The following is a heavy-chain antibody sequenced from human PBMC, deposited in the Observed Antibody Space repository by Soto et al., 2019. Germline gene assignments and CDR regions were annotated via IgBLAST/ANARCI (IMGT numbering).Heavy chain of an antibody. J-gene: IGHJ4*02. CDR2: ISENGDRQ. Sequence: GGSLRLSCTVSGLTFSSSSVHWARQAPGKGLEWVAVISENGDRQYSTDSVRGRFLVSRDTFNNTIYLQMNSLRPEDTGEYFCARRLAPSVSALGYWGQGALVTVSS. CDR3: ARRLAPSVSALGY. CDR1: GLTFSSSS. V-gene: IGHV3-30-3*01. D-gene: IGHD1-26*01.